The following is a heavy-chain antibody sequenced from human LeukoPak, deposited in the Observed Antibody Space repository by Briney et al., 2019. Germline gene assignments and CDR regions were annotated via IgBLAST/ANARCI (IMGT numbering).Heavy chain of an antibody. J-gene: IGHJ4*02. CDR1: GFTFSSYA. D-gene: IGHD3-22*01. CDR2: ISGSGGST. Sequence: GGSLRLSCAASGFTFSSYAMTWVRQVPGKGLEWVSAISGSGGSTYYADSVKGRFTISRDNSKNTLYLQMNSLRAEDTAVYYCAKDEASYYYDSSGRFDYWGQGTLVTVSS. CDR3: AKDEASYYYDSSGRFDY. V-gene: IGHV3-23*01.